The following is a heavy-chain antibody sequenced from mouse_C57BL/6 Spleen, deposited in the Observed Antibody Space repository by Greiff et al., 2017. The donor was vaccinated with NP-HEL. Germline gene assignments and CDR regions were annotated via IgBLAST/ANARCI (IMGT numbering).Heavy chain of an antibody. CDR3: TRDEGGYAMDY. CDR2: ISSGGDYI. CDR1: GFTFSSYA. Sequence: EVQRVESGEGLVKPGGSLKLSCAASGFTFSSYAMSWVRQTPEKRLEWVAYISSGGDYIYYADTVKGRFTISRDNARNTLYLQMSSLKSEDTAMYYCTRDEGGYAMDYWGQGTSVTVFS. J-gene: IGHJ4*01. V-gene: IGHV5-9-1*02.